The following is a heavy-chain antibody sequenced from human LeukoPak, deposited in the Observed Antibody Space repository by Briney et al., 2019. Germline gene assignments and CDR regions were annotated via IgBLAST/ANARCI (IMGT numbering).Heavy chain of an antibody. V-gene: IGHV3-49*04. J-gene: IGHJ4*02. CDR3: TRDIVSISQPYYFDY. CDR2: IRSQAYSGTT. CDR1: GFTFSYHA. D-gene: IGHD2-2*01. Sequence: GGSLRLSCTASGFTFSYHAINWVRQAPGRGLEWVGFIRSQAYSGTTEYATPVKDRFTISRDDSKSIAYLQMNSLKTEDTAVYYCTRDIVSISQPYYFDYWGQGTLVTVSS.